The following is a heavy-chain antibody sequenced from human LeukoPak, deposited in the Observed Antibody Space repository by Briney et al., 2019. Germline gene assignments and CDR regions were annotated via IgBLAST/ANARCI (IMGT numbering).Heavy chain of an antibody. Sequence: GGPLRLSCAASGITVSTNYMAWVRQAPGKGLEWVSVIYRPGNTYYTDSVKGRFTISRDNSKNTIYLQMNSLRVEDTAVYYCARDLRVERPLDAFDVWGQGTMVTVSS. V-gene: IGHV3-66*01. CDR1: GITVSTNY. D-gene: IGHD1-26*01. CDR3: ARDLRVERPLDAFDV. J-gene: IGHJ3*01. CDR2: IYRPGNT.